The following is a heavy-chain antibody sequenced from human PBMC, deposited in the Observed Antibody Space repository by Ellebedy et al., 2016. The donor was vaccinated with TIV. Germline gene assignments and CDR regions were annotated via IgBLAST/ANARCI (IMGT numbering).Heavy chain of an antibody. V-gene: IGHV4-39*07. J-gene: IGHJ4*02. CDR1: GGSISSSSYY. Sequence: SETLSLXXTVSGGSISSSSYYWGWIRQPPGKGLEWIGSIYYSGSTYYNPSLKSRVTISVDTSKNQFSLKLSSVTAADTAVYYCARVRRDGYNLFSARIYYFDYWGQGTLVTVSS. CDR3: ARVRRDGYNLFSARIYYFDY. D-gene: IGHD5-24*01. CDR2: IYYSGST.